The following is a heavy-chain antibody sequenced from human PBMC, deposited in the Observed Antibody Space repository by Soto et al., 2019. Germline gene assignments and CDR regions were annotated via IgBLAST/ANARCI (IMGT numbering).Heavy chain of an antibody. Sequence: QVQLVQCGAEEKKPGASVKVSCKASRYTFTKCAMHWVRQARGQSLEWMGWINAGNGNTKYSQKFQGRVTITRDTSASTADMELSRLRSEDTAVYYCAREQWLGVDYWGQGTLVTVSS. CDR1: RYTFTKCA. J-gene: IGHJ4*02. D-gene: IGHD6-19*01. CDR3: AREQWLGVDY. V-gene: IGHV1-3*05. CDR2: INAGNGNT.